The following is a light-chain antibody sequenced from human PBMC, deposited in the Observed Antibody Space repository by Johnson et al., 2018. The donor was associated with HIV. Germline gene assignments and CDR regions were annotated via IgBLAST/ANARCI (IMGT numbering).Light chain of an antibody. CDR1: SSNIGNNY. CDR3: GTWDSSLSVGYG. J-gene: IGLJ1*01. V-gene: IGLV1-51*02. Sequence: QPVLTQPPSVSAAPGQKVTISCSGSSSNIGNNYVSWYQQLPGTAPKLLICENNTRPSWIPDRFSGSKSGPSATLGITGLQTGDEADYYCGTWDSSLSVGYGFGTGTKVTVL. CDR2: ENN.